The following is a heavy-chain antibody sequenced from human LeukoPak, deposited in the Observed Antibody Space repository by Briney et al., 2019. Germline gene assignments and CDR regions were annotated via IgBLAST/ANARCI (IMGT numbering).Heavy chain of an antibody. V-gene: IGHV4-34*01. CDR2: INHSGST. D-gene: IGHD1-26*01. J-gene: IGHJ4*02. CDR1: GGSFSGYY. Sequence: PSETLSLTCAVYGGSFSGYYWSWIRQPPGKGLEWIGEINHSGSTNYNPSLKSRVTISIDTSKNQFSLNLNSVTAADTAVYYCARDMEGAIDYWGQGTLVTVSS. CDR3: ARDMEGAIDY.